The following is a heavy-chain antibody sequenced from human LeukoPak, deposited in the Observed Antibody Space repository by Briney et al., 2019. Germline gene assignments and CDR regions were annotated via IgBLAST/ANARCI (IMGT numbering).Heavy chain of an antibody. Sequence: GGSLRPSCPPSGSTSSSYTMNWVRQLQGKGLEWASSISSSSSYIYYADSVKGRFTISRDNAKNSLYLQMNSLRAEDTAVYYCARAGSSSGPYYFDYWGQGTLVTVSS. J-gene: IGHJ4*02. CDR3: ARAGSSSGPYYFDY. CDR2: ISSSSSYI. V-gene: IGHV3-21*01. D-gene: IGHD6-19*01. CDR1: GSTSSSYT.